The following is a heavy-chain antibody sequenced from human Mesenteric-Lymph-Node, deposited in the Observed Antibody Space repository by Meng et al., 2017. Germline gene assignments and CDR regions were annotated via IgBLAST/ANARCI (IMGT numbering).Heavy chain of an antibody. V-gene: IGHV1-8*02. J-gene: IGHJ4*02. CDR2: MNPNSGNT. D-gene: IGHD5-18*01. CDR3: ARPDEGYSYGLSLGY. Sequence: ASVKVSCKASGYTFTSYYMHWVRQATGQGLEWMGWMNPNSGNTGYAQKFQGRVTMTRNTSISTAYMELSSLRSEDTAVYYCARPDEGYSYGLSLGYWGQGTLVTVSS. CDR1: GYTFTSYY.